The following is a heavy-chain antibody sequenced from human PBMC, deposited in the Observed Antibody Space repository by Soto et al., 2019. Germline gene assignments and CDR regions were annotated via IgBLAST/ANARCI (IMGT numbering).Heavy chain of an antibody. CDR3: ARGSTMVRGVIGYYYYYGMDV. Sequence: ETLSLTCTVSGGSISSYYWSWIRQPPGKGLEWIGYIYYSGSTNYNPSLKSRVTISVDTSKNQFSLKLSSVTAADTAVYYCARGSTMVRGVIGYYYYYGMDVWGQGTTVTVSS. CDR2: IYYSGST. V-gene: IGHV4-59*01. CDR1: GGSISSYY. J-gene: IGHJ6*02. D-gene: IGHD3-10*01.